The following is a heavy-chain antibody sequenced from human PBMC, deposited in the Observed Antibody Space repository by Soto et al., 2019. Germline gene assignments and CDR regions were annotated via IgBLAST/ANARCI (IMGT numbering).Heavy chain of an antibody. Sequence: ASVKVACKASGYTFTSYGISWVRQAPGQGLEWMGWISAYNGNTNYAQKLQGRVTMTTDTSTSTAYMELRSLRSDDTAVYYCAREGYCSSTSCPDAFDIWGQGTMVTVSS. CDR2: ISAYNGNT. J-gene: IGHJ3*02. V-gene: IGHV1-18*01. D-gene: IGHD2-2*01. CDR1: GYTFTSYG. CDR3: AREGYCSSTSCPDAFDI.